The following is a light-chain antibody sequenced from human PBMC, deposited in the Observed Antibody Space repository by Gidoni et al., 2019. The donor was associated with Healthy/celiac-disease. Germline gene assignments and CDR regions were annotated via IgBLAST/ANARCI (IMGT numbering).Light chain of an antibody. CDR1: QDISNY. CDR3: QQYDNLPVT. V-gene: IGKV1-33*01. J-gene: IGKJ4*01. CDR2: DAS. Sequence: DIQMTQSPSSLSASVGDRVTITCQASQDISNYLNWYPQKPGKAPKLLIYDASNLETGVPSRFSGSGSGTDFTFTISSLQPEDIATYYCQQYDNLPVTFGGXTKVEIK.